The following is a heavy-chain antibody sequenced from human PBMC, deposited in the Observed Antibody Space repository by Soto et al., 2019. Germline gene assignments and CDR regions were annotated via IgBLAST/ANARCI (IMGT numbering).Heavy chain of an antibody. D-gene: IGHD2-15*01. CDR2: INSDGSST. CDR3: ARVVRVVAAPYGMDV. CDR1: GFTFSSYW. Sequence: GGSLRLSCGASGFTFSSYWMHWVRQAPGKGLVWVSRINSDGSSTSYADSVKGRFTISRDNAKNTLYLQMNSLRAEDTAVYYCARVVRVVAAPYGMDVWGQGTTVTVSS. V-gene: IGHV3-74*01. J-gene: IGHJ6*02.